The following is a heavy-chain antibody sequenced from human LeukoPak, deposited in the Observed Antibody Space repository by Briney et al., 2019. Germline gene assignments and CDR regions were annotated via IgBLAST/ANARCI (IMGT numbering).Heavy chain of an antibody. CDR3: ARDGIYGGYDY. J-gene: IGHJ4*02. Sequence: GGSLRLSCAASGFTLSSYWMHWVRQAPGKGLVWVSRINSDGSSTSYADSVKGRFTISRDNAKNTLYLQMNSLRAEDTAVYYCARDGIYGGYDYWGQGTLVTDSS. CDR2: INSDGSST. V-gene: IGHV3-74*01. D-gene: IGHD5-12*01. CDR1: GFTLSSYW.